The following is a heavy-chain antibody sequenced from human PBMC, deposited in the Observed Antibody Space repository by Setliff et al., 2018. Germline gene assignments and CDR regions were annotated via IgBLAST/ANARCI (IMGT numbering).Heavy chain of an antibody. D-gene: IGHD3-22*01. CDR3: ARINFYVSSGYYYAPDY. V-gene: IGHV1-18*01. J-gene: IGHJ4*02. CDR1: GYTFTNYG. Sequence: ASVKVSCKTSGYTFTNYGITWVRQAPGQGLVWMGWINNYSFKTNYPQKFLGRVTVTTDTSTGTAYMELGSLTSDDTAIYYCARINFYVSSGYYYAPDYWGPGTLVTVSS. CDR2: INNYSFKT.